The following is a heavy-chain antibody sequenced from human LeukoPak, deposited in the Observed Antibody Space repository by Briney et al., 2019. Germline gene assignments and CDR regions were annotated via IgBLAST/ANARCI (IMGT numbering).Heavy chain of an antibody. CDR1: EFTISSYW. V-gene: IGHV3-7*01. CDR3: ARYKNGKYYYESSGLAFDI. Sequence: GGSLRLYWGASEFTISSYWMSWVRQVPGKGLAALANIKQEGNEKYYVDSVKGRFTISRDNAKNSLYLQMNSLRGEDTAVYYCARYKNGKYYYESSGLAFDIWGQGTMVTVSS. J-gene: IGHJ3*02. D-gene: IGHD3-22*01. CDR2: IKQEGNEK.